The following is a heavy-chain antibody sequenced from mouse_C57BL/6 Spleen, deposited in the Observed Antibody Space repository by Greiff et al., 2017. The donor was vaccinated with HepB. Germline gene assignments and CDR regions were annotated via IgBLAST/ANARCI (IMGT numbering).Heavy chain of an antibody. Sequence: VQLQQSGAELVRPGASVKLSCTASGFNIKDDYMHWVKQRPEQGLEWIGWIDPENGDTEYASKFQGKATITADTSSNTAYLQLSSLTSEDTAVYYCTAGAYYINSYYAMDYWGQGTSVTVSS. D-gene: IGHD2-5*01. J-gene: IGHJ4*01. CDR3: TAGAYYINSYYAMDY. V-gene: IGHV14-4*01. CDR1: GFNIKDDY. CDR2: IDPENGDT.